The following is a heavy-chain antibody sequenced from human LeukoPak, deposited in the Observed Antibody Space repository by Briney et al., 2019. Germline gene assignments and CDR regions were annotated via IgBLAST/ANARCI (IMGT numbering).Heavy chain of an antibody. D-gene: IGHD3-22*01. V-gene: IGHV3-23*01. J-gene: IGHJ4*02. CDR1: GFTFSSDA. CDR2: LIGSGGNT. Sequence: GGSLRLSCAASGFTFSSDAMSWVRQAPGKGLEWVSTLIGSGGNTYYADSVKGRVTISRDNSKNTMYLPMNSLRAEDTAVYHCAKGSYYYDSADYFDDWGQGTLVTVSS. CDR3: AKGSYYYDSADYFDD.